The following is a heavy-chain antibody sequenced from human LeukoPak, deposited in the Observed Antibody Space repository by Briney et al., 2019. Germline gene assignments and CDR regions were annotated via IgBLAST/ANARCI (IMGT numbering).Heavy chain of an antibody. J-gene: IGHJ4*02. CDR1: GFTFSKFA. CDR2: ISHDGSDK. Sequence: GGSLRLSCAGSGFTFSKFAMHWVRQAPAKGLDWVAVISHDGSDKYYADSVKGRFTISRDNSKITLYLQINSLRAEDTAVYYCARLETRGSAQAGGDYWGQGTLVTVSS. D-gene: IGHD2-15*01. V-gene: IGHV3-30-3*01. CDR3: ARLETRGSAQAGGDY.